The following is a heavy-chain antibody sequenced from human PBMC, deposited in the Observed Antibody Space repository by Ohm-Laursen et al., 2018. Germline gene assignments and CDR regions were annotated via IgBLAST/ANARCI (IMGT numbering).Heavy chain of an antibody. CDR1: GYTFSSYD. CDR2: MNPNSHNT. D-gene: IGHD6-19*01. Sequence: GASVKVSCKASGYTFSSYDIIWVRQASGQGPEWMGWMNPNSHNTGYARKFRGRVSMTSDSSISTAYMELSSLRSEDTAVYYCARGRRIAVAGLYYFDYWGQGTLVTVSS. V-gene: IGHV1-8*01. CDR3: ARGRRIAVAGLYYFDY. J-gene: IGHJ4*02.